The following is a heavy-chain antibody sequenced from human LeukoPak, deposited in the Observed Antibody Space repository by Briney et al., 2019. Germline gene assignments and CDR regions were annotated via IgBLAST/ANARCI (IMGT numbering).Heavy chain of an antibody. V-gene: IGHV5-51*01. CDR1: GYNFASYW. CDR2: IYPGDSDT. Sequence: GESLQISCKGSGYNFASYWIGCVRQLPGKGLECMGIIYPGDSDTKYSPSFQGQVTISADKSINTAYLQWSSLEASDTAIYYCARRPAYTKSWFYWGQGTLVTVSS. D-gene: IGHD6-13*01. J-gene: IGHJ4*02. CDR3: ARRPAYTKSWFY.